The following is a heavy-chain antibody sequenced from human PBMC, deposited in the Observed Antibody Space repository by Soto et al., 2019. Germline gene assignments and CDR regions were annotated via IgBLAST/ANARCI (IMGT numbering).Heavy chain of an antibody. CDR1: GFTFSDHY. Sequence: PGGSLRLSCAASGFTFSDHYMAWVRQAPGKGLEWVARSRNRANSFTTAYAASVQGRFTISRDDSKNSLYLQMNSLKTEDTAVYYCARDASRGYWGQGTLVTVSS. CDR2: SRNRANSFTT. V-gene: IGHV3-72*01. J-gene: IGHJ4*02. CDR3: ARDASRGY.